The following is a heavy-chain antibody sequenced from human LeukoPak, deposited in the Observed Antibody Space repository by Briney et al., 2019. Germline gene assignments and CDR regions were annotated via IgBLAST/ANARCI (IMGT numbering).Heavy chain of an antibody. CDR2: TSYDGTRQ. J-gene: IGHJ4*02. CDR1: GFSFGRHA. V-gene: IGHV3-30*03. Sequence: GGSLKLSCVASGFSFGRHAMHWVRQTPGKGLEWLVVTSYDGTRQYYADFVRGRFTISRDNSKNTLYLQMNSLRAEDTAVYYCARTYSSSWGIIDYWGQGTLVTVSS. D-gene: IGHD2-2*01. CDR3: ARTYSSSWGIIDY.